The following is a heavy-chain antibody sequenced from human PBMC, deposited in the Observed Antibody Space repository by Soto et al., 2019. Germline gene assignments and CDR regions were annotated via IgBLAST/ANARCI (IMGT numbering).Heavy chain of an antibody. V-gene: IGHV3-43*01. D-gene: IGHD3-22*01. CDR2: ISWDGGST. Sequence: GGSLRLSCAASGFTFDDYTMHWVRQAPGKGLEWVSLISWDGGSTYYADSVKGRFTISRDNSKNSLYLQMNSLRTEDTALYYCAKGNYYDSSGYYYPYYYYGMDVWGQGTTVTVSS. J-gene: IGHJ6*02. CDR3: AKGNYYDSSGYYYPYYYYGMDV. CDR1: GFTFDDYT.